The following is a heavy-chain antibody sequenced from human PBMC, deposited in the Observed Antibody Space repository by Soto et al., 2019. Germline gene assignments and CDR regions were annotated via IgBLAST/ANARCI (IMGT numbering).Heavy chain of an antibody. J-gene: IGHJ4*02. D-gene: IGHD5-18*01. CDR2: IRNKVNSNAT. V-gene: IGHV3-73*02. CDR3: TRRRDWTALDPLDY. Sequence: EVQLVESGGGLVQPGGSLKLSCAASGFTFSDSAMHWVRQASGKGLEWVGRIRNKVNSNATAYAASVKGRFTISRDDSMNTAYLQMNSLKTEDTAVYYCTRRRDWTALDPLDYWGQGTLVTVSS. CDR1: GFTFSDSA.